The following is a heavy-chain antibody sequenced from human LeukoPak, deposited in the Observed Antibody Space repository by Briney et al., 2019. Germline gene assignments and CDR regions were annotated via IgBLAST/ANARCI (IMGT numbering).Heavy chain of an antibody. Sequence: PGRSLRLSCAASGFTFSSYAMHWVRQAPGKGLEWVAVISYDGSNKYYADSVKGRFTISRDNSKNTLYLQMNSLRAEDTAVYYCAREAGGYLKEYYSDYWGQGTLVTVSS. D-gene: IGHD5-12*01. CDR2: ISYDGSNK. CDR3: AREAGGYLKEYYSDY. CDR1: GFTFSSYA. J-gene: IGHJ4*02. V-gene: IGHV3-30-3*01.